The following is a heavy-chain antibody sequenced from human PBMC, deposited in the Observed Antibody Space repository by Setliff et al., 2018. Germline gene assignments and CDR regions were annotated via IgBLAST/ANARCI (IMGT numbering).Heavy chain of an antibody. CDR1: GYTFTSYG. Sequence: GASVKVSCKASGYTFTSYGISWVRQAPGQGLEWMGWISAYNGNTNYAQKLQGRVTMTTDTSTSTAYMKLSSLRSEDTAVYYCARVGVPAAESWYFDLWGRGTLVTVSS. D-gene: IGHD2-2*01. V-gene: IGHV1-18*01. CDR2: ISAYNGNT. CDR3: ARVGVPAAESWYFDL. J-gene: IGHJ2*01.